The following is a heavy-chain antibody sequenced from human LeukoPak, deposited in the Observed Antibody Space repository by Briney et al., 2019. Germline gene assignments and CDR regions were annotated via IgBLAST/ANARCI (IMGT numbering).Heavy chain of an antibody. J-gene: IGHJ5*02. CDR3: VKRELYIVATT. CDR2: ISPGGSP. Sequence: GASLRLSCAASGFTSSSNAKGWVRQAPGKGLEWVSAISPGGSPYYADSVKGRFTISRDNSKNTLYLQMNSLRAEDTAVYYCVKRELYIVATTWGQGTLVTVSS. V-gene: IGHV3-23*01. CDR1: GFTSSSNA. D-gene: IGHD5-12*01.